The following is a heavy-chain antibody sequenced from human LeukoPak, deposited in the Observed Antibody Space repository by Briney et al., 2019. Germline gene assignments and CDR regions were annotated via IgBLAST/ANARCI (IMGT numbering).Heavy chain of an antibody. J-gene: IGHJ5*02. V-gene: IGHV3-21*01. D-gene: IGHD2-15*01. CDR2: ISSSSSYI. CDR1: GFTFSSYS. Sequence: GGSLRLSCAASGFTFSSYSMNWVRQAPGKGLGWVSSISSSSSYIYYADSVKGRFTISRDNAKNSLYLQMNSLRAEDTAVYYCASRYCSGGSCYSGWGAGFDPWGQGTLVTVSS. CDR3: ASRYCSGGSCYSGWGAGFDP.